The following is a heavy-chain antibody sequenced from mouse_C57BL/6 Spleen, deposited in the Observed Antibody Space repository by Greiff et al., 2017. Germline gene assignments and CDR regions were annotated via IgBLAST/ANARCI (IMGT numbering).Heavy chain of an antibody. CDR2: IYPGDGDT. V-gene: IGHV1-82*01. CDR1: GYAFSSSW. CDR3: ARPYYSNYGAWFAY. D-gene: IGHD2-5*01. J-gene: IGHJ3*01. Sequence: VQLQQSGPELVKPGASVKISCKASGYAFSSSWMNWVKQRPGQGLEWIGRIYPGDGDTNYNGKFKGKATLTADKSSSTAYMQLSSLTSEDSAVYFCARPYYSNYGAWFAYWGQGTLVTVSA.